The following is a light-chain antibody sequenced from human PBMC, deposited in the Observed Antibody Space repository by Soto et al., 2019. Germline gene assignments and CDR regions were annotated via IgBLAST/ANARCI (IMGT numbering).Light chain of an antibody. Sequence: EIVMTQSPATLSVSPGERATLSCRASQSVSSNLAWYQQKPGQAPRLLIYGASTRATGVPARFSGSRSGTEFTLTVSSLQSEDCAVYYCQQYNNWPPWTFGPGTKVDIK. J-gene: IGKJ3*01. CDR2: GAS. CDR3: QQYNNWPPWT. CDR1: QSVSSN. V-gene: IGKV3-15*01.